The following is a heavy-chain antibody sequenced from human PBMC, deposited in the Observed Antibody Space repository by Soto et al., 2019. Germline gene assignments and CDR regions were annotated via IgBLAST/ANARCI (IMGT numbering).Heavy chain of an antibody. V-gene: IGHV1-46*01. CDR3: ARGGHVVVVTAPYDY. Sequence: GASVKVSCKASGDTFTDYYIHWVRQAPGQGLEWMGTVNPSGGHTTYAQHFLGRVTMTRDTSTSTLYMELTSLTSDDTAIYYCARGGHVVVVTAPYDYWGQGTLVTVSS. CDR2: VNPSGGHT. D-gene: IGHD2-21*02. J-gene: IGHJ4*02. CDR1: GDTFTDYY.